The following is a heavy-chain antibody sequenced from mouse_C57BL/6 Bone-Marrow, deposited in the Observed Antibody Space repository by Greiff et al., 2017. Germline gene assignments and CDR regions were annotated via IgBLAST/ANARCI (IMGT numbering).Heavy chain of an antibody. CDR3: ARQGTGTDY. J-gene: IGHJ2*01. Sequence: EVKLMESGGDLVKPGGSLKLSCAASGFTFSSYCMSWVRQTPDKRLEWVATISSGGSYTYYPDSVKGRFTISRDNAKNTLYLQMSSLKSEDTAMYYCARQGTGTDYWGQGTTLTVSS. D-gene: IGHD4-1*01. CDR2: ISSGGSYT. V-gene: IGHV5-6*01. CDR1: GFTFSSYC.